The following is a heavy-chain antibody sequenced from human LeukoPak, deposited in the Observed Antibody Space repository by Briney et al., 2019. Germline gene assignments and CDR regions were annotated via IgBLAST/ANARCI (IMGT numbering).Heavy chain of an antibody. Sequence: PSETLSLTCSVSGGSISSGGYYWSWIRQHPGKGLEYIGYIYYSGSAYYNPSLKSRVTISVDTSKNQFSLKLNSVTAADTAVYYCARDVVSIEAFDIWGQGTMVTVSS. CDR1: GGSISSGGYY. J-gene: IGHJ3*02. D-gene: IGHD2-21*01. CDR3: ARDVVSIEAFDI. V-gene: IGHV4-31*03. CDR2: IYYSGSA.